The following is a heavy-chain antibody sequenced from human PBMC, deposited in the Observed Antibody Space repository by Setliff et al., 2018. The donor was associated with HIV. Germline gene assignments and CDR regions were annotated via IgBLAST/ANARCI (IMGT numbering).Heavy chain of an antibody. CDR3: ARGGGTGSFDY. J-gene: IGHJ4*02. CDR1: GYSISSSYW. D-gene: IGHD3-16*01. Sequence: SETLSLTCVVSGYSISSSYWWGWIRQPPGKGLEWIGWIGYIYKGGRTNYNPSFESRVTMSIDTSKNQFSLKLSSVTAADTAVYYCARGGGTGSFDYWGQGTLVTVSS. CDR2: IYKGGRT. V-gene: IGHV4-28*03.